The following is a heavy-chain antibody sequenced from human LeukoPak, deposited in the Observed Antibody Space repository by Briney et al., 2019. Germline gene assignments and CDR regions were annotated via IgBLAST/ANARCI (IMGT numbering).Heavy chain of an antibody. D-gene: IGHD2-15*01. CDR1: GGSISSSSYY. CDR3: ARRGTYCSGGSCYGNWVDP. CDR2: IYYSGST. Sequence: SETLSLTCTVSGGSISSSSYYWGRIRQPPGKGLEWIGSIYYSGSTYYNPSLKSRVTISVDTSRNQFSLKLSSVTAADTAVYYCARRGTYCSGGSCYGNWVDPWGQGTLVTVSS. V-gene: IGHV4-39*01. J-gene: IGHJ5*02.